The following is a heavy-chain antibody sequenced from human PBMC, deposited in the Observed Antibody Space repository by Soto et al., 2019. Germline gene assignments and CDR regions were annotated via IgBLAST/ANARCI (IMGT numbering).Heavy chain of an antibody. CDR1: GLTLSELS. CDR3: AAVLLPPADFAFGGIVAGSFDY. CDR2: FDPEDGEP. Sequence: ASVKVSCKVSGLTLSELSMYWVRQAPGKGRECMGGFDPEDGEPVYAQRFQGRLTMTKDTSTETAYMELSSLTSDDAAVYFCAAVLLPPADFAFGGIVAGSFDYWGQGXLVTVSS. J-gene: IGHJ4*02. V-gene: IGHV1-24*01. D-gene: IGHD3-16*02.